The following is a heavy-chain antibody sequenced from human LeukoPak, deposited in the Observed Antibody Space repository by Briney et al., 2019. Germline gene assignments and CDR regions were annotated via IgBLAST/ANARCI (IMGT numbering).Heavy chain of an antibody. Sequence: GGSLRLSCAASGFTVSSNYMSWVRQAPGKGLEWVSVIYSGGSTYCADSVKGRFTISRDNSKNTLYLQMNSLRAEDTAVYYCARDYYGSGSPGDYWGQGTLVTVSS. V-gene: IGHV3-53*01. D-gene: IGHD3-10*01. CDR2: IYSGGST. J-gene: IGHJ4*02. CDR3: ARDYYGSGSPGDY. CDR1: GFTVSSNY.